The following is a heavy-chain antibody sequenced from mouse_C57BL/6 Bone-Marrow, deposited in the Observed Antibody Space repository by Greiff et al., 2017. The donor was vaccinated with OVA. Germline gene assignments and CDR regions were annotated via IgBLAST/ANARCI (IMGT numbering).Heavy chain of an antibody. J-gene: IGHJ3*01. Sequence: VQLQQPGAELVKPGASVKLSCKASGYTFTSYWMHWVKQRPGQGLEWIGMIHPNSGSTNYNEKFKSKATLTVDKSSSTAYMQLSSLTSEDSAVYDCARERSYYYGRSSWFAYWGQGTLVTVSA. CDR2: IHPNSGST. CDR3: ARERSYYYGRSSWFAY. CDR1: GYTFTSYW. D-gene: IGHD1-1*01. V-gene: IGHV1-64*01.